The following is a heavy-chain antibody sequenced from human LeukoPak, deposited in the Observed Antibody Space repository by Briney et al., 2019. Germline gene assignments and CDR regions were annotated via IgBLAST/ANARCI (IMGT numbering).Heavy chain of an antibody. D-gene: IGHD3-22*01. V-gene: IGHV3-15*01. CDR3: TKYYYDSSGYLYYFDY. CDR1: GFTFTNAW. CDR2: IKSKTDGGTA. J-gene: IGHJ4*02. Sequence: GGSLRLSCAASGFTFTNAWMSWVRQAPGKGLEWVGRIKSKTDGGTADYAAPVKGRFTISRDDSKNTLYLQMNSLKTEDTAVYYCTKYYYDSSGYLYYFDYWGQGTPVTVSS.